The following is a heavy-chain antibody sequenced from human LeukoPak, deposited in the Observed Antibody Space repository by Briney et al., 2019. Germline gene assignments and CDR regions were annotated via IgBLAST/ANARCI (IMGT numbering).Heavy chain of an antibody. D-gene: IGHD5-24*01. J-gene: IGHJ4*02. CDR1: GFTFSSYA. V-gene: IGHV3-23*01. CDR3: AKATPALDGYNRPDY. CDR2: ISGSGGST. Sequence: GGSLRLSCAASGFTFSSYAMSWVRQAPGKGLEWVSAISGSGGSTNYADSVKGRFTISRDNSKNTLYLQMNSLRAEGTAVYYCAKATPALDGYNRPDYWGQGTLVTVSS.